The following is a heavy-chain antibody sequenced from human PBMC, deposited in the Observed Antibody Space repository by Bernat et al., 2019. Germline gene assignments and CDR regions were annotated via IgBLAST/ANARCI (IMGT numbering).Heavy chain of an antibody. D-gene: IGHD2-15*01. CDR3: ARLVVVAATPSYYYYYGVDV. J-gene: IGHJ6*02. Sequence: QVQLQESGPGLVKPSETLSLTCTVSGGSVSSGSYYWSWIRQPPGKGLEWIGYIYYSGSTNYNPSLKSRVTISVDTSKNQFSLKLSSVTAADTAVYYCARLVVVAATPSYYYYYGVDVWGQGTTVTVSS. CDR1: GGSVSSGSYY. V-gene: IGHV4-61*01. CDR2: IYYSGST.